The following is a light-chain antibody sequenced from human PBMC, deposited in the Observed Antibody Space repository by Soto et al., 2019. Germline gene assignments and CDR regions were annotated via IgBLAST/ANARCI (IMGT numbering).Light chain of an antibody. CDR2: DVS. CDR1: SSDVGGYDF. J-gene: IGLJ2*01. V-gene: IGLV2-11*01. CDR3: CSYAGDLAL. Sequence: QPVLTQPRSVSGSPGQSVTISCTGTSSDVGGYDFDSWYQQHPGKAPKLMISDVSKRPSGVPDRFSGSKSGNTASLTISGLQAEDEADYYCCSYAGDLALFGGGTKLTVL.